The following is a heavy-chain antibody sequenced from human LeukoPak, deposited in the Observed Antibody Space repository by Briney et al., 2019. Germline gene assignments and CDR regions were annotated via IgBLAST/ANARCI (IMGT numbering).Heavy chain of an antibody. CDR2: ISGSGDKT. CDR3: AKGSYYDSSGSFYFDY. J-gene: IGHJ4*02. V-gene: IGHV3-23*01. Sequence: GGSLRLSCAASGFTFSSYAMSWVRQAPGKGLGWVSGISGSGDKTYYADSVKGRFTISRDNSKNTLYVQVNSLGTEDTAAYYCAKGSYYDSSGSFYFDYWGQGTLVTVSS. CDR1: GFTFSSYA. D-gene: IGHD3-22*01.